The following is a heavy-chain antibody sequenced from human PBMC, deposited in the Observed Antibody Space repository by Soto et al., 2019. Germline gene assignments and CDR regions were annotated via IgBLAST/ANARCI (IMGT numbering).Heavy chain of an antibody. CDR1: GYTFTSYD. CDR3: ARGIKYGDYSSWFDP. D-gene: IGHD4-17*01. Sequence: QVQLVQSWAEVKKPGASVKVSCKSSGYTFTSYDINWERQATGQGIEYLGWMNPNSGNTGYVKKFQGRVTMTRDTSMSTAYLELSSLRSEDTAVYYCARGIKYGDYSSWFDPWGPGTLVTVSS. V-gene: IGHV1-8*01. CDR2: MNPNSGNT. J-gene: IGHJ5*02.